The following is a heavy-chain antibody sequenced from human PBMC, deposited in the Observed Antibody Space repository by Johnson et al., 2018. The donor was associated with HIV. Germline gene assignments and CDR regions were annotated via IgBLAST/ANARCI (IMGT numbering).Heavy chain of an antibody. Sequence: VQLVESGGGLVKPGGSLRLSCAASGFTFNNAWMSWVRQAPGKGLEWVSGVNWNGGSTGYADSVKGRFTISRDNAKNSLYLQMNSLRAEDTALYYCARGGYCNSASCYRGNAFDIWGQGTMVTVSS. CDR3: ARGGYCNSASCYRGNAFDI. CDR2: VNWNGGST. CDR1: GFTFNNAW. D-gene: IGHD2-2*01. J-gene: IGHJ3*02. V-gene: IGHV3-20*04.